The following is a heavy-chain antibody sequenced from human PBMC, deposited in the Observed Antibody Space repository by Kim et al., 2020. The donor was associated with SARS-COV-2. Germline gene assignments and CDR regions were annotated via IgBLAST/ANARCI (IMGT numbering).Heavy chain of an antibody. Sequence: ASVKVSCKASGYTFTSYDINWVRQATGQGLEWMGWMNPNSGNTGYAQKFQGRVTMTRNTSISTAYMELSSLRSEDTAVYYCARAAAYCSSTSCYSNFDLWGRGTLVTVSS. CDR3: ARAAAYCSSTSCYSNFDL. CDR2: MNPNSGNT. CDR1: GYTFTSYD. V-gene: IGHV1-8*01. J-gene: IGHJ2*01. D-gene: IGHD2-2*02.